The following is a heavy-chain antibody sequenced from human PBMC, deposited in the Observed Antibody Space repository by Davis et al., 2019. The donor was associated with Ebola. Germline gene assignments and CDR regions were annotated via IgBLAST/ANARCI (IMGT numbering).Heavy chain of an antibody. Sequence: PGGSLRLSCAASGFAVSTNHMSWVRQAPGEGLEWVSVLDSGATTNYADSVKGRFPISRDNSRNTVYLQMNSLRAEDTAVYYCARVRAPYYFDYWGQGTLVTVSS. J-gene: IGHJ4*02. V-gene: IGHV3-53*01. CDR2: LDSGATT. CDR1: GFAVSTNH. CDR3: ARVRAPYYFDY.